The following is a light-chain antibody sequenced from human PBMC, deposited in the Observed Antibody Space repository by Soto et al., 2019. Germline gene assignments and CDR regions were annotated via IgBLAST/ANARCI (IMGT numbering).Light chain of an antibody. Sequence: QYVLTQPPSVSGAPGQRVTISCTGSDSNIGAGYDVHWYQQLPGTAPKVLIERDNNRASGVPDRFSGSKSGTSGSLAITGLQAEDEADYYCQSYDASLSGSVFGGGTKVTVL. CDR1: DSNIGAGYD. CDR2: RDN. J-gene: IGLJ3*02. V-gene: IGLV1-40*01. CDR3: QSYDASLSGSV.